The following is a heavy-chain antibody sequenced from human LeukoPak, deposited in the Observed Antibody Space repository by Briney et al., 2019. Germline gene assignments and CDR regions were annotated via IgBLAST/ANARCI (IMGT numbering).Heavy chain of an antibody. CDR2: IDIDGNT. J-gene: IGHJ4*02. V-gene: IGHV3-74*01. Sequence: GGSLRLSCAASGFTFRNSYIHWVRQAPGKGLVWVSRIDIDGNTIYADPVKGRFTIPRDNAKSTLYLQMNSLRPADTAVYYCARDMNYNLDYWGQGTLVTVSP. CDR1: GFTFRNSY. CDR3: ARDMNYNLDY. D-gene: IGHD1-7*01.